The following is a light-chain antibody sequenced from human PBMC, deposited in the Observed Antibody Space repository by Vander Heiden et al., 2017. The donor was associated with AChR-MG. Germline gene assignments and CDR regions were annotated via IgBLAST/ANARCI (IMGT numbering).Light chain of an antibody. Sequence: DIVMTQSQLSLLVTPGEPASISCRSSQSLLHSNGYNYLDWYLQKPGQSPQLLIYLGSTLAYGVPDRFSGSGSGKDFTLKISRVEAEDVGVYYCMHDLRPLTFGGGTKVEIK. V-gene: IGKV2-28*01. CDR2: LGS. J-gene: IGKJ4*01. CDR3: MHDLRPLT. CDR1: QSLLHSNGYNY.